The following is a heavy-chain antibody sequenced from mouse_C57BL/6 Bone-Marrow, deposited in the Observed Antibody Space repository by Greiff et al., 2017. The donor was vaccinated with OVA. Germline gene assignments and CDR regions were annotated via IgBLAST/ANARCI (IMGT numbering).Heavy chain of an antibody. CDR3: ATPGEYGSSYYFDY. CDR1: GYTFTSYW. CDR2: IHPNSGST. D-gene: IGHD1-1*01. Sequence: VQLQQPGAELVKPGASVKLSCKASGYTFTSYWMHWVKQRPGQGLEWIGMIHPNSGSTNSNEKFKSKATLTVDKSSSTAYMQLSSLTSEDSAVYSCATPGEYGSSYYFDYWGQGTTLTVSS. J-gene: IGHJ2*01. V-gene: IGHV1-64*01.